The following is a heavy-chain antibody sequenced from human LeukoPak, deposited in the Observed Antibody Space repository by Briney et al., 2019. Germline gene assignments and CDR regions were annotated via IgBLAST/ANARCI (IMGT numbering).Heavy chain of an antibody. J-gene: IGHJ4*02. D-gene: IGHD3-22*01. Sequence: SETLSLTCAVYGGSFSGYYWSWIRQPPGKGLEWIGEINHSGSTNYNPSLKSRVTISVDTSKNQFSLKLSSVTAADTAVYYRARGARITMIVVVIRRPYFDYWGQGTLVTVSS. CDR3: ARGARITMIVVVIRRPYFDY. CDR2: INHSGST. CDR1: GGSFSGYY. V-gene: IGHV4-34*01.